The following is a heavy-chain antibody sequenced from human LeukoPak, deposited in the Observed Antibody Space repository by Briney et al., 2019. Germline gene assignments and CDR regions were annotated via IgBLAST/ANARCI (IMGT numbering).Heavy chain of an antibody. D-gene: IGHD2-2*01. J-gene: IGHJ4*02. V-gene: IGHV3-13*01. Sequence: RAGGSLRLSCAASGFTFNNYDMHWVRQTTGEGLECVSSIHTAGDTHYSGSAKGRFIISRENVKNSLYLQMNSLRAEDTAVYYCATSALGYCSSTSCYRAPHHAYDYWGQGTLVTVSS. CDR2: IHTAGDT. CDR1: GFTFNNYD. CDR3: ATSALGYCSSTSCYRAPHHAYDY.